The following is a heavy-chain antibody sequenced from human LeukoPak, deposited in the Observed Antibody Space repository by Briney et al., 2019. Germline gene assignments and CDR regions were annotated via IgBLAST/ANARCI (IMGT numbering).Heavy chain of an antibody. Sequence: PGGSLRLSCAASGFTFSSYAMHWVRQAPGKGLEWVAVISYDGNNKYYAGSVKGRFTISRDNSKNTVYLQMNSLRAEDTAVYYCARSKQQLVLGYWGQGTLVTVSS. V-gene: IGHV3-30-3*01. D-gene: IGHD6-13*01. J-gene: IGHJ4*02. CDR1: GFTFSSYA. CDR3: ARSKQQLVLGY. CDR2: ISYDGNNK.